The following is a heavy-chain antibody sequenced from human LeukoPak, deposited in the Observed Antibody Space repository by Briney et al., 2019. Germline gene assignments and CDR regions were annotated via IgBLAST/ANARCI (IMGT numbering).Heavy chain of an antibody. J-gene: IGHJ4*02. CDR1: GFTFSSYW. Sequence: GGSLRLSCAASGFTFSSYWMSWVRQAPGKGLEWVANIKQDGTEKYYVDSVKGRFTISRDNAKNSLYLQMNSLRAEDTALYYCAREWSYDSSGHYPFYWGQGTLVTVSS. V-gene: IGHV3-7*01. CDR2: IKQDGTEK. D-gene: IGHD3-22*01. CDR3: AREWSYDSSGHYPFY.